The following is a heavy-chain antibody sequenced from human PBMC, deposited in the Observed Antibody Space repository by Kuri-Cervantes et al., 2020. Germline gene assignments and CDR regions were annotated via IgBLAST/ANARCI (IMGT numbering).Heavy chain of an antibody. CDR3: ARVGDGYNYVHYYYYGMDV. V-gene: IGHV1-18*01. D-gene: IGHD5-24*01. CDR2: ISAYNGNT. Sequence: ASVKVSCKASGYTFTSHGISWVRQAPGQGLEWMGGISAYNGNTNYAQKLQGRVTMTTDTSTSTAYMELRSLRSDDTAVYYCARVGDGYNYVHYYYYGMDVWGQGTTVTVSS. J-gene: IGHJ6*02. CDR1: GYTFTSHG.